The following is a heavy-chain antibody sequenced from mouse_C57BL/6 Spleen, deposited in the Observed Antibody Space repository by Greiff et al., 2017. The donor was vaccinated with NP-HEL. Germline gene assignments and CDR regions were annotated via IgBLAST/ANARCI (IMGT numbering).Heavy chain of an antibody. CDR2: IYPGSGST. Sequence: VQLQQPGAELVKPGASVKMSCKASGYTFTSYWITWVKQRPGQGLAWIGDIYPGSGSTNYNEKFKSKATLTVDTSSSTAYMQLSSLTSEDSAVYYCARGGDYDDYAMDYWGQGPSGTVSS. J-gene: IGHJ4*01. D-gene: IGHD2-4*01. CDR1: GYTFTSYW. V-gene: IGHV1-55*01. CDR3: ARGGDYDDYAMDY.